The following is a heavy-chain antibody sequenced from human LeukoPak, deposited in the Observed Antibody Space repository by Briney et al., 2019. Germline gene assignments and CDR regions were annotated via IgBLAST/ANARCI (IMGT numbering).Heavy chain of an antibody. D-gene: IGHD3-10*01. Sequence: PGGSLRLSCAASRFTVSSNYMSWVRQAPGKGLEWVSFIYSSGSTYYADSVRGRFTISRDNSNNALYLQMNSLRVEDTAVYYCARGRFGSSLDYWGQGTLVTVSS. J-gene: IGHJ4*02. V-gene: IGHV3-66*01. CDR3: ARGRFGSSLDY. CDR2: IYSSGST. CDR1: RFTVSSNY.